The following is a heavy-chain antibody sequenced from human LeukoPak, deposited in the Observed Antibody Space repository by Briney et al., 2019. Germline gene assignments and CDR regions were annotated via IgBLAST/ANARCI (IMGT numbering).Heavy chain of an antibody. CDR2: ISSSSSYI. D-gene: IGHD6-13*01. CDR1: GFTFSSYS. V-gene: IGHV3-21*01. J-gene: IGHJ3*02. Sequence: PGGSLRLSCAASGFTFSSYSMNWVRQAPGKGLEWVSSISSSSSYIYYADSVKGRFTISRDKAKNSLYLQMNSLRAEDTAVYYCARDRGMLAAAFDIWGQGTMVTVSS. CDR3: ARDRGMLAAAFDI.